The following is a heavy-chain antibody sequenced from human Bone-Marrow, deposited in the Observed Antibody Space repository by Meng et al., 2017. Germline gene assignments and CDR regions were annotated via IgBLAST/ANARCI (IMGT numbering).Heavy chain of an antibody. Sequence: SETLSLTCTVSGGSISSYYWSWIRQPPGKGLEWIGYIYYSGSTNYNPSLKSRVTISVDTSKNQFSLKLSSVTAADTAVYYCARNFWGGYDYNWFDPWGQGTLVTGSS. CDR2: IYYSGST. D-gene: IGHD5-12*01. CDR3: ARNFWGGYDYNWFDP. CDR1: GGSISSYY. J-gene: IGHJ5*02. V-gene: IGHV4-59*01.